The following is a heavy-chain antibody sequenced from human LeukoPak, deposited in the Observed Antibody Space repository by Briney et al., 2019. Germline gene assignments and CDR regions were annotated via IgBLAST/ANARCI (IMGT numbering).Heavy chain of an antibody. CDR3: AKDRRAAAGTRWFDP. CDR1: GFTFSSYA. J-gene: IGHJ5*02. Sequence: GGSLRLSCAASGFTFSSYAMSWVRQAPGKGLEWVSAISGSGGSTYYADSVKGRFTISRDNSKNTLYLQMNSLRAEDTAVYYCAKDRRAAAGTRWFDPWGQGTLVTVYS. CDR2: ISGSGGST. V-gene: IGHV3-23*01. D-gene: IGHD6-13*01.